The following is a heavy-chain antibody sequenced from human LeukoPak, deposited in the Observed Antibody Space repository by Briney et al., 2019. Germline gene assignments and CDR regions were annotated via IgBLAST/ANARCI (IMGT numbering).Heavy chain of an antibody. CDR1: GFTFDDYA. D-gene: IGHD6-19*01. Sequence: GGSLRLSCAASGFTFDDYAMSWVRQAPGKGLEWVSGINWNGGSTNYADSVKGRFTISRDNAKNSLFLQMNSLRAEDTALYHCARGYSNGWYFFDYWGQGTLVTVSS. J-gene: IGHJ4*02. CDR2: INWNGGST. V-gene: IGHV3-20*01. CDR3: ARGYSNGWYFFDY.